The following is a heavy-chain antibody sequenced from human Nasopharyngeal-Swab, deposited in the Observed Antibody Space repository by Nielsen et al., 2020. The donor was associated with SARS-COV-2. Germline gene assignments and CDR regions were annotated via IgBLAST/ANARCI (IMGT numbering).Heavy chain of an antibody. CDR3: ARDLTSSGYFDF. CDR1: GGSISSNSYY. CDR2: IYYSGST. Sequence: SATLSLTCIVPGGSISSNSYYWGWIRQPPGKGLEWIGNIYYSGSTYYNPSLKSRVTISVDTSKHQFSLKLSSVTAADTAVYYCARDLTSSGYFDFWGHGTLVTVSS. V-gene: IGHV4-39*07. J-gene: IGHJ4*01. D-gene: IGHD3-9*01.